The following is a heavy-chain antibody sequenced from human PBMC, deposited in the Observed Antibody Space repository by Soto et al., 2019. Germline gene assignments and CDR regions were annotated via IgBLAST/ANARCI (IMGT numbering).Heavy chain of an antibody. J-gene: IGHJ1*01. CDR3: ARLQIYDSRSAPTPIFHP. Sequence: QLQEPGPGLVKPSETLSLTCTVSGGSFTSTNYFWGWIRQPPGKGLEWVGYMYYNGNTFYSPSLKSRVTRSVDTSTRQFSLDLISVTAADTALYYCARLQIYDSRSAPTPIFHPWGLCVMVTVSS. CDR2: MYYNGNT. V-gene: IGHV4-39*01. CDR1: GGSFTSTNYF. D-gene: IGHD3-22*01.